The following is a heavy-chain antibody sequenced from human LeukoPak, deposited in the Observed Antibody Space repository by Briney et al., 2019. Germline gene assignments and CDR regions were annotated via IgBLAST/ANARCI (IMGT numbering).Heavy chain of an antibody. CDR3: VKELKFGGWPQFDS. Sequence: GGSLRLSCAPSGFTFSIYWMHWVRHAPGKGLEWVSLITWSGANTYYADCVQGRFTISRDNSKNSLYLQMNSLRIEDTALYYCVKELKFGGWPQFDSWGQGTLVIVSS. CDR1: GFTFSIYW. J-gene: IGHJ4*02. D-gene: IGHD6-19*01. V-gene: IGHV3-43*01. CDR2: ITWSGANT.